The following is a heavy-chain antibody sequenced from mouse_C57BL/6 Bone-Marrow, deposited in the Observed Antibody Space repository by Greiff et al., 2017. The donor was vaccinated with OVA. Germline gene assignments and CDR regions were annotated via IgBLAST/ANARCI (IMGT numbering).Heavy chain of an antibody. Sequence: VQLQQPGAELVKPGASVKLSCKASGYTFTSYWMQWVKQRPGQGLEWIGEIDPSDSYTNYNQKFKGKATLTVDTSSSTAYMQLSSLTSEDSAVYYCARGIYYDYDGDYWGQGTTLPVSS. CDR3: ARGIYYDYDGDY. CDR2: IDPSDSYT. CDR1: GYTFTSYW. V-gene: IGHV1-50*01. D-gene: IGHD2-4*01. J-gene: IGHJ2*01.